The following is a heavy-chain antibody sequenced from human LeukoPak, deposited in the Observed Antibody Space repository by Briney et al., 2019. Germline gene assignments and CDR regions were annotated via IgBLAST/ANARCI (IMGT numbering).Heavy chain of an antibody. D-gene: IGHD2-15*01. CDR2: IYTSGST. J-gene: IGHJ5*02. CDR3: ARWGCSGGSCPDLDWFDP. CDR1: RGSISSGSYY. V-gene: IGHV4-61*02. Sequence: SETLSLTCTVSRGSISSGSYYWSWIRQPAGKGLEWIGRIYTSGSTNYNPSLKSRVTMSVDTSKNQFSLKLSSVTAADTAVYYCARWGCSGGSCPDLDWFDPWGQGTLVTVSS.